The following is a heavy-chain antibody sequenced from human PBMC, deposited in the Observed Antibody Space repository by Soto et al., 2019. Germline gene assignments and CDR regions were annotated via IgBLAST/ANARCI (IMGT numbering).Heavy chain of an antibody. CDR3: AKDGQGYCISTSCSNWFDP. V-gene: IGHV3-30*18. Sequence: QVQLVESGGGLVQPGRSLRLSCAASGFTFSSYGMHWVRQAPGKGLEWVAVISSVKGRFTISRDNSKNTLYLQMNSLRAEDTAVYYCAKDGQGYCISTSCSNWFDPWGQGTLVTVSS. D-gene: IGHD2-2*01. CDR1: GFTFSSYG. CDR2: IS. J-gene: IGHJ5*02.